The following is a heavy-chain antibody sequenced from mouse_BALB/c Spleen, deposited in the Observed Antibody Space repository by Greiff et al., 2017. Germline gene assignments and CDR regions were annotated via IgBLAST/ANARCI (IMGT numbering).Heavy chain of an antibody. CDR3: TRFMGYNALNY. CDR1: GYTFTSYW. D-gene: IGHD1-2*01. V-gene: IGHV1-5*01. J-gene: IGHJ4*01. Sequence: VQLKQSGTVLARPGASVSMSCKASGYTFTSYWMHWVKQRPGQGLEWIGAIYPGNSDTSYNPKFKGQAKLTAVTSTSTAYMELSSLTNEDSAVFYGTRFMGYNALNYGGKGTSVTVS. CDR2: IYPGNSDT.